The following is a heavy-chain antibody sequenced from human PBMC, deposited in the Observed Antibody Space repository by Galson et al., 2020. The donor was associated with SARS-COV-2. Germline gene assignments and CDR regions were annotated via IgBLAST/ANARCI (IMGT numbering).Heavy chain of an antibody. CDR2: ITYDGSNN. J-gene: IGHJ6*02. CDR1: GFTFSSYA. D-gene: IGHD3-10*01. V-gene: IGHV3-30*04. CDR3: ARDKLSTWVLWFAGVPRAYGMDV. Sequence: AETLTLTCAVSGFTFSSYAMHWIRQAPGKGLEWVAVITYDGSNNYYADAVKGRFTIFRDNAKNTLYLQMNSLRAEDTALYYCARDKLSTWVLWFAGVPRAYGMDVGGRGTTVA.